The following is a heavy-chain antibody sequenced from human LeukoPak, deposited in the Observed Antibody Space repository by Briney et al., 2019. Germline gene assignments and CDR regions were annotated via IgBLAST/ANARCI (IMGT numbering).Heavy chain of an antibody. CDR2: IYYSGST. CDR1: GGSVSSGNYY. J-gene: IGHJ5*02. D-gene: IGHD6-13*01. Sequence: SETLSLTCTVSGGSVSSGNYYWSWIRQPPGKGLEWIGYIYYSGSTYYNPSLKSRVTISVDTSKNQFSLKLSSVTAADTAVYYCARELRYSSSWYWFDPWGQGILVTVSS. CDR3: ARELRYSSSWYWFDP. V-gene: IGHV4-61*01.